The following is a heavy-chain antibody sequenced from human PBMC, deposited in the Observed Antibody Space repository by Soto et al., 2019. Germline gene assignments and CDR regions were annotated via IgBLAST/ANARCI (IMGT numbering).Heavy chain of an antibody. Sequence: SETLSLTCTVSVDSITTYYWSWIRQPAGKGLEWIGRIDTSGNTNYNPSLKSRVTMSVDTSKKQFSLKLTSVTAADTAVYYCARYSNNWFQTEGMDVWGQGTTVTV. J-gene: IGHJ6*02. CDR1: VDSITTYY. V-gene: IGHV4-4*07. D-gene: IGHD6-13*01. CDR2: IDTSGNT. CDR3: ARYSNNWFQTEGMDV.